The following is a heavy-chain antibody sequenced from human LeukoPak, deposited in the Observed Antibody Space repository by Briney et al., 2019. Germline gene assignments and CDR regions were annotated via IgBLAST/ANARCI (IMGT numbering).Heavy chain of an antibody. Sequence: ASVKVSFKASGYTFTSYYMHWVRQAPGQGLEWMGIINPSGGSTSYAQKFQGRVTMTRDTSTSTVYMELSSLRSEDTAVYYCARWVPNSSGWYGPGDYWGQGTLVTVSS. CDR1: GYTFTSYY. J-gene: IGHJ4*02. D-gene: IGHD6-19*01. CDR2: INPSGGST. CDR3: ARWVPNSSGWYGPGDY. V-gene: IGHV1-46*01.